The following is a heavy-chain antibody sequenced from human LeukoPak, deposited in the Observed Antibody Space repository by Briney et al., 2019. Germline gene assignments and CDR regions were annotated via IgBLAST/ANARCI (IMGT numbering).Heavy chain of an antibody. J-gene: IGHJ5*02. V-gene: IGHV3-15*07. CDR2: IRSSSDGGTI. D-gene: IGHD3-22*01. Sequence: GGSLRLSCATSGFTFSNAWMNWVRQAPGKGLEWVGRIRSSSDGGTIDYAAPVKGRFTLSRDDSKTTLYLQMNSLQTEGTAVYYCATDFYDSTWGQGTLVTVSS. CDR1: GFTFSNAW. CDR3: ATDFYDST.